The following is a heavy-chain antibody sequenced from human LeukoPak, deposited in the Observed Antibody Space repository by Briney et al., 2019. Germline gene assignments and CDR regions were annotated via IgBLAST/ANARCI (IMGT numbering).Heavy chain of an antibody. V-gene: IGHV3-7*01. Sequence: GGSLRPSLAAPESAFRSSWMTWVRQSPGKGLEWVVNINQDGSEKYYVDSVRGRFTISRANARSSLYLQMHSLRAEDTAVFYCTGHSGMNVWGQGTTVTVSS. J-gene: IGHJ6*01. CDR2: INQDGSEK. CDR1: ESAFRSSW. CDR3: TGHSGMNV.